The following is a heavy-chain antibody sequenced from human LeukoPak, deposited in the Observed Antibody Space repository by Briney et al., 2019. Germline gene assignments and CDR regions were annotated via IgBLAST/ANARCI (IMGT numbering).Heavy chain of an antibody. D-gene: IGHD2-2*01. CDR3: AKQGCSCTSCYSESDYLDY. J-gene: IGHJ4*02. CDR2: ISWNSGSI. Sequence: GGSLRLSCAASGFTFDDYAMHWVRQSPGKGLEWVSGISWNSGSIGYADSVKGRFTISRDNAKNSLYLQMNSLRAEDTALYYCAKQGCSCTSCYSESDYLDYWGQGTLVTVSS. V-gene: IGHV3-9*01. CDR1: GFTFDDYA.